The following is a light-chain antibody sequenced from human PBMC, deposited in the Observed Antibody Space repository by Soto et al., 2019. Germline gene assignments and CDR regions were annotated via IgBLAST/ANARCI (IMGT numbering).Light chain of an antibody. J-gene: IGKJ1*01. CDR3: QQYDNLPWT. CDR1: QDISNY. V-gene: IGKV1-33*01. Sequence: DIQMTPSPSSLSASVGDRVTITCQASQDISNYLNWYQQKPGKAPKLLIYDASNLETGVPSRFSGGGSGTNFTFTISGLQPEDIATYYCQQYDNLPWTFGQGTKVEIK. CDR2: DAS.